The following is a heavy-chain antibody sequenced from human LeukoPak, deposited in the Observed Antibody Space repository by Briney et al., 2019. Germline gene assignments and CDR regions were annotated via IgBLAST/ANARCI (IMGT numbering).Heavy chain of an antibody. CDR2: ISSSSSYI. V-gene: IGHV3-21*01. Sequence: GGSLRLSCAASGFTFSSYGMNWVRQAPGKGLEWVSSISSSSSYIYYADSVKGRFTFSRDNAKNSLYLQMNSLRAEDTAVYYCARQRVGASAHWGQGTLVTVSS. D-gene: IGHD1-26*01. CDR3: ARQRVGASAH. J-gene: IGHJ4*02. CDR1: GFTFSSYG.